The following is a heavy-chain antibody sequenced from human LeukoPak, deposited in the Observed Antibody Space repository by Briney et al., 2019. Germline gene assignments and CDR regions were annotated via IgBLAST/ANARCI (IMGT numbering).Heavy chain of an antibody. D-gene: IGHD3-10*01. CDR2: IYPGDSDA. CDR1: GYSFTDYW. Sequence: GESLKISCKGSGYSFTDYWIGWVRQMPGKGLEWMGIIYPGDSDARYSPSFQGQVTISADKSISTTYLQWNSLKASDTAMYYCARTSYYGSGSYRLLDPWGQGTLVTVSS. J-gene: IGHJ5*02. V-gene: IGHV5-51*01. CDR3: ARTSYYGSGSYRLLDP.